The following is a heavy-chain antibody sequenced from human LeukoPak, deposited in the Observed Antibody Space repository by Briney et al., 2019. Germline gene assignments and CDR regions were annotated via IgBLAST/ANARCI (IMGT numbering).Heavy chain of an antibody. V-gene: IGHV3-23*01. D-gene: IGHD3-9*01. Sequence: GASLRLSCAASGFTFSNYAMSWVRQAPGKGLEWVSAIVGSGGSTYYADSVKGRFTISRDNSKNTLFLQMNSLRVEDTALYYCSKWGDYDVLTGYYDSDFWGQGALVTVSS. CDR3: SKWGDYDVLTGYYDSDF. CDR1: GFTFSNYA. CDR2: IVGSGGST. J-gene: IGHJ4*02.